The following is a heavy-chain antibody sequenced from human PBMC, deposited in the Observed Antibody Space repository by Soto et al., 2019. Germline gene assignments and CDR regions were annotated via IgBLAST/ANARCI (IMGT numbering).Heavy chain of an antibody. D-gene: IGHD2-15*01. CDR3: ARGQRDIVVVVAANYYYYMDV. CDR2: IYSGGST. CDR1: GFTVSSNY. Sequence: LSLTCAASGFTVSSNYMSWVRQAPGKGLEWVSVIYSGGSTYYADSVKGRFTISRDNSKNTLYLQMNSLRAEDTAVYYCARGQRDIVVVVAANYYYYMDVWGKGTTVTVSS. J-gene: IGHJ6*03. V-gene: IGHV3-53*01.